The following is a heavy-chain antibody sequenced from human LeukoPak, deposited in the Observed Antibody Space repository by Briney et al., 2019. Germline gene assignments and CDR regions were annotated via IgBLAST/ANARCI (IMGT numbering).Heavy chain of an antibody. Sequence: PGGSLRLSCAASGFTVSSNYMSWVRQAPGKGLEWVSYISSSGTSIYYADSVKGRFTISRDNAKNSLYLQMNSLRAEDTAVYYCARQHYDFWLPADYWGQGTLVTVSS. CDR3: ARQHYDFWLPADY. V-gene: IGHV3-11*04. J-gene: IGHJ4*02. D-gene: IGHD3-3*01. CDR1: GFTVSSNY. CDR2: ISSSGTSI.